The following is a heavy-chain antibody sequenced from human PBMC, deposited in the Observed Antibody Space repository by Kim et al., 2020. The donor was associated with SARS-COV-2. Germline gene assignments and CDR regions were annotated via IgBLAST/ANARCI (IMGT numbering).Heavy chain of an antibody. Sequence: SETLSLTCTVSGGSISSGSYYWSWIRQPAGKGLEWIGRIYTSGSTNYNPSLKSRVTISVDTSKNQFSLKLSSVTAADTAVYYCARDAARGNWFDPWGQGTLVTVSS. V-gene: IGHV4-61*02. CDR1: GGSISSGSYY. D-gene: IGHD3-16*01. J-gene: IGHJ5*02. CDR3: ARDAARGNWFDP. CDR2: IYTSGST.